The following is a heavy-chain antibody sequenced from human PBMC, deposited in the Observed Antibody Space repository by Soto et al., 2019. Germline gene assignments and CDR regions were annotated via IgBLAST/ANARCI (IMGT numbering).Heavy chain of an antibody. CDR1: GDSVSSTSAA. J-gene: IGHJ6*02. CDR2: TYYRSKWSY. CDR3: ARIHSSSSSDMDV. Sequence: SQTLSLTCAISGDSVSSTSAAWNWIRQSPSRGLEWLGRTYYRSKWSYGYAVSVKSRITINPDTSKNQFSLQLNSVTPEDTAVYYCARIHSSSSSDMDVWGQGTTVTRLL. D-gene: IGHD6-6*01. V-gene: IGHV6-1*01.